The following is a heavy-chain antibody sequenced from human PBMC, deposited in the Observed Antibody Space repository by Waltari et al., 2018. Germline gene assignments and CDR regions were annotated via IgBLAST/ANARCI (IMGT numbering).Heavy chain of an antibody. J-gene: IGHJ4*02. CDR1: GYTFTSYG. CDR2: ISAYNGNT. V-gene: IGHV1-18*01. D-gene: IGHD6-19*01. Sequence: QVQLVQSGAEVKKPGASVKVSCKASGYTFTSYGISWLRQAPGQGLEWMGWISAYNGNTNYAQKLQGRVTMTTDTSTSTAYMELRSLRSDDTAVYYCARDLRSRYSSGWWEYWGQGTLVTVSS. CDR3: ARDLRSRYSSGWWEY.